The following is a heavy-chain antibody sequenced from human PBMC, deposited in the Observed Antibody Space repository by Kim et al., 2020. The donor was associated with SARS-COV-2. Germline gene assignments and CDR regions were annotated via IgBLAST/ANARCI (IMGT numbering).Heavy chain of an antibody. D-gene: IGHD5-12*01. CDR2: IWYDGSNK. CDR1: GFTFSSYG. J-gene: IGHJ6*02. V-gene: IGHV3-33*06. Sequence: GGSLRLSCAASGFTFSSYGMHWVRQAPGKGLEWVAVIWYDGSNKYYADSVKGRFTISRDNSKNTLYLQMNSLRAEDTAVYYCAKGDIVAATGPIYYYGMDVWGQGTTVTVPS. CDR3: AKGDIVAATGPIYYYGMDV.